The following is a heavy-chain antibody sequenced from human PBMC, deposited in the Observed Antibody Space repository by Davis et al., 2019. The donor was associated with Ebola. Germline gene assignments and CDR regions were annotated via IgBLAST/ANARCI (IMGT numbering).Heavy chain of an antibody. CDR2: IKTDGSET. CDR1: GFTFSSSW. D-gene: IGHD4-17*01. Sequence: GESLKISCAASGFTFSSSWMHWVRQAPGKELACVSRIKTDGSETTHADSVKGRFTISRDNAKSTLYLQMNSLTAEDTAVYYCVRTTYGAPEYWGQGTLVTVSS. CDR3: VRTTYGAPEY. V-gene: IGHV3-74*01. J-gene: IGHJ4*02.